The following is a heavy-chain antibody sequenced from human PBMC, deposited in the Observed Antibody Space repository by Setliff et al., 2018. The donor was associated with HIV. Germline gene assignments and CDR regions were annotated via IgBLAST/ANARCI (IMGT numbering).Heavy chain of an antibody. CDR1: GDSISTYC. D-gene: IGHD3-10*01. CDR2: IYKGGST. J-gene: IGHJ2*01. V-gene: IGHV4-4*09. Sequence: PSETLSLTCTVSGDSISTYCWIWIRQPPGKGLEWIGWIGYIYKGGSTYYNPSLKSRVTMSEDTSKNQFSLKQRSVTAVDTAVYYCARSALWFGEADWYFDLWGRGTLVTVS. CDR3: ARSALWFGEADWYFDL.